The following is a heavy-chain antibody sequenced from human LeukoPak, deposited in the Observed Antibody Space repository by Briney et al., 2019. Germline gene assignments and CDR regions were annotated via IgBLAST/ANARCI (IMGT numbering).Heavy chain of an antibody. D-gene: IGHD2-21*02. Sequence: GGSLRLSCAASGFTFSNYAMSWVIQAPGKGLEWVSAISGSADSTYFADSVKGRSTISRDNSKNTLYLQMNSLRPEDTAVYYCAEDRCGGDCYSDFDYWGQGTLVTVSS. CDR1: GFTFSNYA. V-gene: IGHV3-23*01. CDR2: ISGSADST. J-gene: IGHJ4*02. CDR3: AEDRCGGDCYSDFDY.